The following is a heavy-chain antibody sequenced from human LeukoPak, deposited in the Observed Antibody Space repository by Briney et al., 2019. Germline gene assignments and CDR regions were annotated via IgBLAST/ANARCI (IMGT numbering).Heavy chain of an antibody. D-gene: IGHD6-19*01. CDR3: ARGSPQGWRHFDY. CDR2: IIPIFSTA. CDR1: GGTVSSYA. J-gene: IGHJ4*02. Sequence: SVKVSCKASGGTVSSYAISWVRQAPGQGLEWMGGIIPIFSTANYAQKFQGRVTITADKSTSTAYMELSSLRSEDTAVYYCARGSPQGWRHFDYWGQGTLVTVSS. V-gene: IGHV1-69*06.